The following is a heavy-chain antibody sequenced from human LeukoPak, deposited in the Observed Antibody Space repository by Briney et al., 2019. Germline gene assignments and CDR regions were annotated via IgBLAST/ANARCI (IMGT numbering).Heavy chain of an antibody. CDR3: ARSPKYGDYISDV. D-gene: IGHD4-17*01. V-gene: IGHV1-69*13. CDR2: IIPIFGTA. Sequence: SVKVSCKASGGTFSSYAISWVRQAPGQGLEWMGGIIPIFGTANYAQKFQGRVTITADESTSTAYMELSSLRSEDTAVYYCARSPKYGDYISDVWGQGTTVTVSS. CDR1: GGTFSSYA. J-gene: IGHJ6*02.